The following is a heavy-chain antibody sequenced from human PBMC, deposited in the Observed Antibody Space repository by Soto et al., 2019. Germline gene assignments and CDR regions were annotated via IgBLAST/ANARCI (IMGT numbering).Heavy chain of an antibody. CDR3: AGCSSTSCYTHYYYYGVDV. J-gene: IGHJ6*02. D-gene: IGHD2-2*02. Sequence: WASVKVSCKASGGTFSSYAISWVRQAPGQGLEWMGGIIPIFGTANYAQKFQGRVTITADESTSTAYMELSSLRSEDTAVYYCAGCSSTSCYTHYYYYGVDVWGQGTTVTVSS. CDR2: IIPIFGTA. V-gene: IGHV1-69*13. CDR1: GGTFSSYA.